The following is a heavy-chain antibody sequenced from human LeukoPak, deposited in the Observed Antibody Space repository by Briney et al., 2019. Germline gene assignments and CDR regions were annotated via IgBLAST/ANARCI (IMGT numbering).Heavy chain of an antibody. J-gene: IGHJ4*02. CDR1: GSTFSSHW. V-gene: IGHV3-7*05. Sequence: SGGSLRLSCAASGSTFSSHWMNWVRQAPGKGLEWVANINQDGSQKSCVDSVKGRFSISRDNAKNSLYLQMHSLRAEDTAVYYCARSNREFASGSGDYWGQGTLVTVSS. D-gene: IGHD3-10*01. CDR3: ARSNREFASGSGDY. CDR2: INQDGSQK.